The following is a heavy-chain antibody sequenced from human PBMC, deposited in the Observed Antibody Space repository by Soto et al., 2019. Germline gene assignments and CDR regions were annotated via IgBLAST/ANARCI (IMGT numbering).Heavy chain of an antibody. Sequence: GASVKVSCKASGYTFTNYGISWVRQAPGQGLEWMGWISADNGNTNYAQKLQGRVTMTTDTSTSTAYMELRSLRSDDTAVYYCARVMQMVASGSLYSMDVWGQGTTVTVSS. CDR2: ISADNGNT. J-gene: IGHJ6*02. D-gene: IGHD2-15*01. CDR1: GYTFTNYG. V-gene: IGHV1-18*01. CDR3: ARVMQMVASGSLYSMDV.